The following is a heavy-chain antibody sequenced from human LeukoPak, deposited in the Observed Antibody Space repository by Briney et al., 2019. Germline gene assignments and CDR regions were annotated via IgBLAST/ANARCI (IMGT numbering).Heavy chain of an antibody. CDR3: ASSGILIVYFTDYYYGMDG. D-gene: IGHD3-9*01. J-gene: IGHJ6*04. CDR1: GYTFTSYG. CDR2: VSAYNGNT. V-gene: IGHV1-18*04. Sequence: GASVKVSCKASGYTFTSYGISWVRQAPGQGLEWMGWVSAYNGNTNYAQKLQGRVTMTTDTSTSTAYMEMRSLRSDDTAVYYCASSGILIVYFTDYYYGMDGWGKGTTATV.